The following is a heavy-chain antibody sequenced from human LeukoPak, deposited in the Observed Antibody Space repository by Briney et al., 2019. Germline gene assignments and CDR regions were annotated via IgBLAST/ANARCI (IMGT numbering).Heavy chain of an antibody. Sequence: GASVKVSCKASGYTFTGYYMHWVRQAPGQGLEWMGWINPNSGGTNYAQKFQGRVTMTRDTSISTAYMELSRLRSEDTAVYYCARARDTAMVYYYYYMDVWGKGDHGHRLL. D-gene: IGHD5-18*01. J-gene: IGHJ6*03. CDR3: ARARDTAMVYYYYYMDV. V-gene: IGHV1-2*02. CDR2: INPNSGGT. CDR1: GYTFTGYY.